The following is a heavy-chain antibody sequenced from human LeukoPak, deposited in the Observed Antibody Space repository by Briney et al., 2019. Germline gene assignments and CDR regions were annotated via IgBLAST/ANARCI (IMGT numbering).Heavy chain of an antibody. CDR3: ARDQGFAYDLDVFNV. Sequence: GGSLRLSCAASGFTLSDYYMTWIRQAPGKGLEWVSYISGNGRTIYYADSVKGRFTISRDNTKNSLSLQMHSLGAEDTAVYYCARDQGFAYDLDVFNVWGQGTMVTVSS. V-gene: IGHV3-11*01. CDR2: ISGNGRTI. J-gene: IGHJ3*01. CDR1: GFTLSDYY. D-gene: IGHD3-22*01.